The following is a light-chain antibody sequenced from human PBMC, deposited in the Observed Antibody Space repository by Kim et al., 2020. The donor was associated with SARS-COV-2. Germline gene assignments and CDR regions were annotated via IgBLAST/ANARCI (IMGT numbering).Light chain of an antibody. CDR3: QQYYTTPIT. CDR2: WAS. J-gene: IGKJ5*01. Sequence: ATISCKSSQSVLHSSDNKNYLAWYQQKSGQTPKLLIYWASTRDYGVPDRFSGSGSGTDFTLTINSLQAEDVAVYYCQQYYTTPITFGQGTRLEIK. V-gene: IGKV4-1*01. CDR1: QSVLHSSDNKNY.